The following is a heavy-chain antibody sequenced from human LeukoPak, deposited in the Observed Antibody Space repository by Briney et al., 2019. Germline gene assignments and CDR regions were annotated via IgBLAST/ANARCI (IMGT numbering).Heavy chain of an antibody. Sequence: GRSLRLSCAASGFTFSSYGMHWVRQAPGKGLEWVAFIRYDGSNKYYADSVKGRFTISRDNSKNTLYLQMNNLRAEDTAVYYCARGSIAAAGTPHWGQGTLVSVSS. CDR1: GFTFSSYG. V-gene: IGHV3-33*01. CDR3: ARGSIAAAGTPH. CDR2: IRYDGSNK. D-gene: IGHD6-13*01. J-gene: IGHJ4*02.